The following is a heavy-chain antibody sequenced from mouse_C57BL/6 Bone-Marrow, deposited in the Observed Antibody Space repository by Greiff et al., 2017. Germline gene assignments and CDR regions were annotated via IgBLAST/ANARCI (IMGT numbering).Heavy chain of an antibody. CDR1: GYTFTNYW. V-gene: IGHV1-63*01. CDR3: ARSPRHYGNYNFDY. CDR2: IYPGGGYT. J-gene: IGHJ2*01. Sequence: QVQLQQSGAELVRPGTSVTMSCKASGYTFTNYWIGWAKQRPGHGLEWIGDIYPGGGYTNYNEKFKGKATLTADKSSSTAYMQFSSLTSEDSATYYCARSPRHYGNYNFDYWGQGTTLTVSS. D-gene: IGHD2-1*01.